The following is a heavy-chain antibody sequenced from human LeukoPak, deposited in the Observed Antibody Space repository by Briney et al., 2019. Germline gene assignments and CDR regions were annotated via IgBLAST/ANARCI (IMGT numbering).Heavy chain of an antibody. CDR2: IIPILGIA. V-gene: IGHV1-69*02. CDR1: GGTFSSYT. Sequence: SVKVSCKASGGTFSSYTISWVRQAPGQGLEWTGRIIPILGIANYAQKFQGRVAIPADKSTSTAYMELSSLRSEDTAVYYCAGIGGYEYYYMDVWGKGTTVTVSS. J-gene: IGHJ6*03. CDR3: AGIGGYEYYYMDV. D-gene: IGHD2-15*01.